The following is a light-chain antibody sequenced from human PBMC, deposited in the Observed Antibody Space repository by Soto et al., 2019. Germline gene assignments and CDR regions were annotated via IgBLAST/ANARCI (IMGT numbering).Light chain of an antibody. Sequence: QSVLTQSPSASASLGASVKLTCTLSSGHSSYAIAWHLKQPGKGPRYLMDLNNDGSHTKGDGIPDRFSGSSSGADRYLIISSLQSEDEADYCCQTWGTGFQFFGGGTKLTVL. CDR3: QTWGTGFQF. CDR2: LNNDGSH. J-gene: IGLJ2*01. CDR1: SGHSSYA. V-gene: IGLV4-69*01.